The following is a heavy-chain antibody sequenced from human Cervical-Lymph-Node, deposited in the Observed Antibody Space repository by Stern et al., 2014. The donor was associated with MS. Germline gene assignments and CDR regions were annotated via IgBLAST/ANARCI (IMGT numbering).Heavy chain of an antibody. CDR2: ISSSSSYI. CDR1: GFTFSSYS. D-gene: IGHD2-15*01. J-gene: IGHJ4*02. Sequence: EVQLVESGGGLVKPGGSLRLSCAASGFTFSSYSMNWVRQAPGKGLEWVSSISSSSSYIYYADSVKGRFTISRDNAKNSLYLQMNSLRAEDTAVYYCARDRGSEVAATFIFDYWGQGTLVTVSS. V-gene: IGHV3-21*01. CDR3: ARDRGSEVAATFIFDY.